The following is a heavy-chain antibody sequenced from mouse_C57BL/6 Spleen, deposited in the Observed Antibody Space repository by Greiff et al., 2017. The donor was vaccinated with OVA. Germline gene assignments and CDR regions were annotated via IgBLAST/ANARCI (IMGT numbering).Heavy chain of an antibody. CDR3: ARQKGTYSNYDAMDY. V-gene: IGHV5-6*01. D-gene: IGHD2-5*01. CDR1: GFTFSSYG. J-gene: IGHJ4*01. CDR2: ISSGGSYT. Sequence: EVKLMESGGDLVKPGGSLKLSCAASGFTFSSYGMSWVRQTPDKRLEWVATISSGGSYTYYPDSVKGRFTISRDNAKNTLYLQMSSLKSEDTAMYYCARQKGTYSNYDAMDYWGQGTSVTVSS.